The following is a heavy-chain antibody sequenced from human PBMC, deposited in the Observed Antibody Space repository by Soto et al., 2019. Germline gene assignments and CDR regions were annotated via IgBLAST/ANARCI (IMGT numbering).Heavy chain of an antibody. CDR1: GYTLTELS. J-gene: IGHJ4*02. CDR2: FDPEDGET. Sequence: ASVKVSCKVSGYTLTELSMHWVRQAPGKGLEWMGGFDPEDGETIYAQKFQGRVTMTEDTSTDTAYMELSRLRSDDTAVYYCARGSLVGYGYGHTPGPFDYWGQGTLVTVSS. CDR3: ARGSLVGYGYGHTPGPFDY. D-gene: IGHD5-18*01. V-gene: IGHV1-24*01.